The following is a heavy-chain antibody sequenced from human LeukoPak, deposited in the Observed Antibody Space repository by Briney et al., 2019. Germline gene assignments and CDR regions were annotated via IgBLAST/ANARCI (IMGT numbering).Heavy chain of an antibody. J-gene: IGHJ2*01. CDR1: GFTFSDYY. Sequence: GGSLRLSCAASGFTFSDYYMTWIRQAPGKGLEWLSYISTGSTYTNYANSVKGRYTISRDNAKNSLYLQLNSLRAEDTAVYYCTREDNWYFDLWGRGTLVTVSS. V-gene: IGHV3-11*05. CDR3: TREDNWYFDL. CDR2: ISTGSTYT.